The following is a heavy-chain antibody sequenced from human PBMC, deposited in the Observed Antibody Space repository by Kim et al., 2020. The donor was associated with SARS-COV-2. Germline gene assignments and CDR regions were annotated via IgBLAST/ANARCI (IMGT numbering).Heavy chain of an antibody. D-gene: IGHD2-15*01. V-gene: IGHV5-51*01. CDR3: ARPDIVDDAFDI. Sequence: TYRPSFQSRVTISADTSISTAYLQWSSLKASDTAMYYCARPDIVDDAFDIWGQGTMVTVSS. J-gene: IGHJ3*02.